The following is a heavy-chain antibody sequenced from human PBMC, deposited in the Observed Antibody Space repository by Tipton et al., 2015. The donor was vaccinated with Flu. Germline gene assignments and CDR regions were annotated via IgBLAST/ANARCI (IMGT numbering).Heavy chain of an antibody. V-gene: IGHV3-33*01. Sequence: SGFTFGSYGLKWVRQAPGKGLEWVSWMSFDGSDKSYADSVKGRFTISRDNSKGTLYLEMTSLRAEDTAMYYCARDFESYYLDYWGLGALVTVSS. CDR3: ARDFESYYLDY. CDR2: MSFDGSDK. J-gene: IGHJ4*02. CDR1: GFTFGSYG. D-gene: IGHD3-9*01.